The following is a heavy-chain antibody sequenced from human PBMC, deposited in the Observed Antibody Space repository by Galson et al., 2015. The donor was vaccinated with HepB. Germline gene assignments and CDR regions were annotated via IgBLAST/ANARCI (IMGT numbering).Heavy chain of an antibody. CDR2: INSDGSST. J-gene: IGHJ4*02. CDR1: GFTFSSYW. D-gene: IGHD3-10*01. CDR3: AKSYLGDYGDY. V-gene: IGHV3-74*01. Sequence: SLRLSCAASGFTFSSYWMHWVRQAPGKGLVWVSRINSDGSSTSYADSVKGRFTISRDNSKNTLYLQMNSLRAEDTAVYYCAKSYLGDYGDYWGQGTLVTVSS.